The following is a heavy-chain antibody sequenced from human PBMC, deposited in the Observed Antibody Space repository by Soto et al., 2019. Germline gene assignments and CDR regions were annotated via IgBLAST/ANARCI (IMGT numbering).Heavy chain of an antibody. V-gene: IGHV3-23*01. CDR2: ISGSGGNT. D-gene: IGHD2-15*01. CDR1: GFTFSSYA. Sequence: EVQLLESGGGLVQPGGSLRLSCAASGFTFSSYAMIWVRQAPGKGLEWISDISGSGGNTHYEDSVKGRFTISRDNSNNMLYLQMNSLRAEDTAIYYCAKWAVVAGRGWFDPWGQGTLVTVSS. CDR3: AKWAVVAGRGWFDP. J-gene: IGHJ5*02.